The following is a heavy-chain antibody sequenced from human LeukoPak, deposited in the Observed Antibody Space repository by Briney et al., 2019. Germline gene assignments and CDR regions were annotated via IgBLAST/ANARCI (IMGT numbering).Heavy chain of an antibody. V-gene: IGHV3-33*08. CDR2: IWYDGSNK. CDR3: ARDPPYYYYGMDV. CDR1: GFTFSSYA. J-gene: IGHJ6*02. Sequence: PGGSLRLSCAASGFTFSSYAMHWVRQAPGKGLEWVAVIWYDGSNKYYADSVKGRFTISRDNSKNTLYLQMNSLRAEDTAVYYCARDPPYYYYGMDVWGQGTTVTVSS.